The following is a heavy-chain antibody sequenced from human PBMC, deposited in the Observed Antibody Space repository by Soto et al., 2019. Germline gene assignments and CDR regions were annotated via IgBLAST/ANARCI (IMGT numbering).Heavy chain of an antibody. Sequence: PGGSLRLSCAASGFTFSSYSMNWVRQAPGKGLEWVSYISSSSSTIYYADSVKGRFTISRDNAKNSLYLQMNSLRAEDTAVYYCAKDIVVVVAASDYWGQGTLVTVSS. V-gene: IGHV3-48*01. CDR2: ISSSSSTI. CDR3: AKDIVVVVAASDY. CDR1: GFTFSSYS. D-gene: IGHD2-15*01. J-gene: IGHJ4*02.